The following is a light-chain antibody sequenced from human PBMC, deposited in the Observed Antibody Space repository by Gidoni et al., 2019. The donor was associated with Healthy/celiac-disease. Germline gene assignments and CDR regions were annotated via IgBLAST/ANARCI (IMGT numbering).Light chain of an antibody. V-gene: IGLV2-11*01. J-gene: IGLJ1*01. CDR3: CSYAGSSYV. CDR2: DVS. CDR1: SGDVGGYNY. Sequence: QSALTQPRSVSGSPGQSVTFSCTGTSGDVGGYNYVSWYQQHPGKAPTLMIYDVSKRPSGVPDRFSGSKSGNTASLTISGLQAEDESDYYCCSYAGSSYVFGTGTKITVL.